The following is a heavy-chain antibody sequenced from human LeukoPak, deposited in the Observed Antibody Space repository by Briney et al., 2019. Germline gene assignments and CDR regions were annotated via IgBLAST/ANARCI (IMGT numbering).Heavy chain of an antibody. CDR2: ISSSGSTI. CDR1: GFTFSDYY. V-gene: IGHV3-11*01. D-gene: IGHD6-13*01. CDR3: ARDFPSSSPDSSSWYIGNWFDP. Sequence: GGSLRLSCAASGFTFSDYYMSWIRQAPGKGLEWVSYISSSGSTICYADSVKGRFTISRDNAKHSLYLQMNSLRAEDTAVYYCARDFPSSSPDSSSWYIGNWFDPWGQGTLVTVSS. J-gene: IGHJ5*02.